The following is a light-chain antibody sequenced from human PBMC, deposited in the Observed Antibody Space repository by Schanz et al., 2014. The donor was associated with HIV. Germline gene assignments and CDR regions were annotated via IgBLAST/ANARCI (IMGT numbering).Light chain of an antibody. Sequence: QSALTQPPSASGSPGQSVTISCTGSSGDVGPYDYVSWYQQHPGQAPKLLIYDVTYRPSGISNRFSGSKSGNTASLTISGLQAEDEADYYCNSYTRSGTHVFGPGTKLTVL. CDR3: NSYTRSGTHV. V-gene: IGLV2-14*03. J-gene: IGLJ1*01. CDR1: SGDVGPYDY. CDR2: DVT.